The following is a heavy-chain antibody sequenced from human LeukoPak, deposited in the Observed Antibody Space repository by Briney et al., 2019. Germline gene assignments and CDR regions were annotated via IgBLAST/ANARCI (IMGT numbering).Heavy chain of an antibody. D-gene: IGHD2-8*01. CDR1: GFTFSDFG. CDR2: ISDTGRSA. J-gene: IGHJ4*02. Sequence: GGSLRLSCAASGFTFSDFGMSWVRQAPGMRLEWVSAISDTGRSAFYADSVKGRFTISRDDSENTLHLQMDNLRAEDTAVYYCAKRVPYGTPSVYIESWGQGTLVTVSS. V-gene: IGHV3-23*01. CDR3: AKRVPYGTPSVYIES.